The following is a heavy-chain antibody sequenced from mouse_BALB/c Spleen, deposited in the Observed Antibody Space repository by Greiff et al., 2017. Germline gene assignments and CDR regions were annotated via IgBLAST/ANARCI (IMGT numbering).Heavy chain of an antibody. CDR1: GFNIKDTY. D-gene: IGHD2-3*01. CDR2: IDPANGNT. J-gene: IGHJ3*01. CDR3: ARSDGSFAY. V-gene: IGHV14-3*02. Sequence: EVKLQQSGAELVKPGASVKLSCTASGFNIKDTYMHWVKQRPEQGLEWIGRIDPANGNTIYDPKFQGKASITADTSSNTAYLQLSSLTSEDTAVYYCARSDGSFAYWGQGTLVTVSA.